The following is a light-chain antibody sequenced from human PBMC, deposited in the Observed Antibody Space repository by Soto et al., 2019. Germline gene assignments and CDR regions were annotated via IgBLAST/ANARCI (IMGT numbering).Light chain of an antibody. Sequence: EIVLTQSPDTLSLSPGERATLFCRASQTLSINSLAWYQQKPGQAPRLLIYAASTRHTGIPDRFNGSGSGTDFALTINRLEPEDFAVYFCQQYDGAPLTFVPWTKVDVK. J-gene: IGKJ3*01. V-gene: IGKV3-20*01. CDR2: AAS. CDR1: QTLSINS. CDR3: QQYDGAPLT.